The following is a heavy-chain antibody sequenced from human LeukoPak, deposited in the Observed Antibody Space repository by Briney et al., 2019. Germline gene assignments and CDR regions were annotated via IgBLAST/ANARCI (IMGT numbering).Heavy chain of an antibody. D-gene: IGHD6-19*01. Sequence: PSETLSLTCTVSGGSISSSSYYWGWIRQPPGKGLEWIGSIYYSGSTYYNPSLKSRVTISVDTSKNQFSLKLSSVTAADTAVYYCARWEGTYSSGQIYWYFDLWGRGTLVTVSS. CDR3: ARWEGTYSSGQIYWYFDL. CDR1: GGSISSSSYY. V-gene: IGHV4-39*07. CDR2: IYYSGST. J-gene: IGHJ2*01.